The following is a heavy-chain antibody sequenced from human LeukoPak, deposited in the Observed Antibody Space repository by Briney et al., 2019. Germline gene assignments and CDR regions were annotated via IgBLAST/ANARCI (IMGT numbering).Heavy chain of an antibody. CDR3: ARLKGQPYRFDY. Sequence: GGSLRLSCVASGFTFSNAWMSWVRQAPGKGLEWVGRIKSKTNGGTTDYAAPVKGRFTISRDDSKNTLYLQMNSLRAEDTAVYYCARLKGQPYRFDYWGQGTLVTVSS. CDR1: GFTFSNAW. J-gene: IGHJ4*02. D-gene: IGHD1-26*01. CDR2: IKSKTNGGTT. V-gene: IGHV3-15*01.